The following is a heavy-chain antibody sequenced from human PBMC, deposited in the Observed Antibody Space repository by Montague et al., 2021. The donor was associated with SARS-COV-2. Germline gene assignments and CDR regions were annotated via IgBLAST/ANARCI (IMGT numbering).Heavy chain of an antibody. CDR1: GFTFSNYA. J-gene: IGHJ3*02. CDR3: ASELLGAFDI. Sequence: SRSLSCAASGFTFSNYAMHWVRQAPGKGLEWVAVISYDGSNKYYADSVKGRFTISRDNSKNTLYLQMNSLRAEDTAVYYCASELLGAFDIWGQGTMVTVSS. V-gene: IGHV3-30-3*01. CDR2: ISYDGSNK. D-gene: IGHD2/OR15-2a*01.